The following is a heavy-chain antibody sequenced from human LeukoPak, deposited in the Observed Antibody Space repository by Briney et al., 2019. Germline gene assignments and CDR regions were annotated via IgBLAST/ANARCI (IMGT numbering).Heavy chain of an antibody. D-gene: IGHD2-21*01. CDR2: IYPGDSDT. V-gene: IGHV5-51*01. CDR3: ASSDCGSGSCWEYYFDY. CDR1: GYTFSNFW. Sequence: GESLKISCKGSGYTFSNFWIVWVRQMPGKGLEWMGIIYPGDSDTRYSPSFQGQVTISADKSSSTAYLQWSSLKASDTAMYYCASSDCGSGSCWEYYFDYWGHGTLVTVSS. J-gene: IGHJ4*01.